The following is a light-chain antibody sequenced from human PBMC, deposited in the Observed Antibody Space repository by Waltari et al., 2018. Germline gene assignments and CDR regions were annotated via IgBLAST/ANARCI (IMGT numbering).Light chain of an antibody. Sequence: DIQMTQSPSSLSASVGDTVPITCQASQGITNSLAWYQQKPGKVPKLLIYKASTLTSGVPSRFSGSGSGTDFTLTISSLQPEDFATYYCQHGYGTPWTFGQGTKVEFK. CDR1: QGITNS. CDR3: QHGYGTPWT. J-gene: IGKJ1*01. V-gene: IGKV1-NL1*01. CDR2: KAS.